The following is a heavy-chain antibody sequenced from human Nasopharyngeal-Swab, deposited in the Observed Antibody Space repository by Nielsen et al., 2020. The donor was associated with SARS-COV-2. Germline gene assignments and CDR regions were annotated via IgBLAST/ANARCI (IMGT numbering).Heavy chain of an antibody. Sequence: GESLKISCAASGFTFSSSGMDWVRQAPGKGLEWVAVISYDGSNEYYGDSVKGRFTISRDNSKNTLYLQMNSLSVDETNVYYCAKDVHGDYGGIYYWGPGILVTVSS. J-gene: IGHJ4*02. CDR3: AKDVHGDYGGIYY. CDR2: ISYDGSNE. V-gene: IGHV3-30*18. CDR1: GFTFSSSG. D-gene: IGHD4-17*01.